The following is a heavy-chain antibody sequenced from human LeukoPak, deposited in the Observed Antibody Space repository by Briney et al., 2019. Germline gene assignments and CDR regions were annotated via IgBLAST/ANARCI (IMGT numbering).Heavy chain of an antibody. CDR1: GGSISSSSYY. J-gene: IGHJ3*02. CDR2: IYYSGST. Sequence: PSETLSLTCTVSGGSISSSSYYWGWIRQPPGKGLEWIGSIYYSGSTYYNPSLKSRVTISVDTSKNQFSLELSSVTAADTAVYYCASHPKPLDIWGQGTMVTVSS. CDR3: ASHPKPLDI. V-gene: IGHV4-39*01.